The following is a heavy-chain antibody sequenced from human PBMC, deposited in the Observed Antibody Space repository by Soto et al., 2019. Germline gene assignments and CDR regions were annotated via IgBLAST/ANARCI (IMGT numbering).Heavy chain of an antibody. V-gene: IGHV4-34*01. CDR3: ARSHPGFLEWYLPIGDAFDI. CDR2: INHSGST. D-gene: IGHD3-3*01. CDR1: GGSFSGYY. Sequence: SETLSLTCAVYGGSFSGYYWSWIRQPPGKGLEWIGEINHSGSTNYNPSPKSRVTISVDTSKNQFSLKLSSVTAADTAVYYCARSHPGFLEWYLPIGDAFDIWGQGTMVTVSS. J-gene: IGHJ3*02.